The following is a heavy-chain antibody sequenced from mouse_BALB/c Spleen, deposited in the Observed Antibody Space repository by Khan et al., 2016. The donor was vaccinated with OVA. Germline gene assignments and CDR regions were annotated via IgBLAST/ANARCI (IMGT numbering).Heavy chain of an antibody. J-gene: IGHJ1*01. Sequence: QVQLKQSGPGLVQPSQSLSITCTVSGFSLTYYGVHWVRQPPGKGLEWLGVIWSGGSTDYDAAFISRLSINKYNSNSQVFFKMNSLQADDTAIYYCARCYDYEWYFDVWGAGTTVTVSS. CDR1: GFSLTYYG. CDR3: ARCYDYEWYFDV. D-gene: IGHD2-4*01. CDR2: IWSGGST. V-gene: IGHV2-4*02.